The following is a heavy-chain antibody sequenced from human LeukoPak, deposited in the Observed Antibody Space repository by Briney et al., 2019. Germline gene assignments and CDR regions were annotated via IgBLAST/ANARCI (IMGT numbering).Heavy chain of an antibody. J-gene: IGHJ4*02. Sequence: SETLSLICTVSGGSVSSGSYYWGWIRQPPGKGLEWIGSIYYSGSTYYNPSLKSRVTISVDTSKNQFSLKLSSVTAADTAVYYCARAGLGSYYGRYYFDYWGQGTLVTVSS. CDR3: ARAGLGSYYGRYYFDY. CDR1: GGSVSSGSYY. V-gene: IGHV4-39*01. D-gene: IGHD1-26*01. CDR2: IYYSGST.